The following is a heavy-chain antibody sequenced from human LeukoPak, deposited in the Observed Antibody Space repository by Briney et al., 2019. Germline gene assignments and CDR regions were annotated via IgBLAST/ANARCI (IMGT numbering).Heavy chain of an antibody. CDR3: ARARRNSSSWYISLFLDY. V-gene: IGHV4-34*01. D-gene: IGHD6-13*01. CDR2: TNHSGST. CDR1: GGSFSGYY. Sequence: SETLPLTCAVYGGSFSGYYWSWIRQPPGKGLEWIGETNHSGSTNYNPSLKSRVTISVDTSKNQFSLKLSSVTAADTAVYYCARARRNSSSWYISLFLDYWGQGTLVTVSS. J-gene: IGHJ4*02.